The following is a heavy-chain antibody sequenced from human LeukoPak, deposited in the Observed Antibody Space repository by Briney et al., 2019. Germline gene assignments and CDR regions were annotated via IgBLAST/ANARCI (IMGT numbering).Heavy chain of an antibody. CDR2: IRYDGSNK. J-gene: IGHJ3*02. Sequence: GGSLRLSCAASGFTFSSYGMHWVRQAPGKGLEWVVFIRYDGSNKHYADSVKGRFTISRDNSKNTLYLQMNSLRAEDTAVYYCAREGGAVTTLKRYAFDIWGQGTMVTVSS. V-gene: IGHV3-30*02. CDR1: GFTFSSYG. D-gene: IGHD4-17*01. CDR3: AREGGAVTTLKRYAFDI.